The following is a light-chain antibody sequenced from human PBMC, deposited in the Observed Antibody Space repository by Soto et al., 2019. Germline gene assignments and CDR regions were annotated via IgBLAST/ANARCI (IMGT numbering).Light chain of an antibody. CDR3: QWYGSSPGK. J-gene: IGKJ1*01. Sequence: EIVLTQSPGTLSLSPGEIATLSCRARQSVSSSYLAWYQQKPGQAPRLLIYGASSRATGIPDRFSGSWSGTGFTLTISRLEPEDFAVYYCQWYGSSPGKFGQGTKVEIK. V-gene: IGKV3-20*01. CDR2: GAS. CDR1: QSVSSSY.